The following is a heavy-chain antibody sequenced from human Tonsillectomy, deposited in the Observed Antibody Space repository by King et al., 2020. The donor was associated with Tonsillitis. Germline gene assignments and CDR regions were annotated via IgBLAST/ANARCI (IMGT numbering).Heavy chain of an antibody. D-gene: IGHD2-15*01. CDR3: AREALVAADDAFDI. V-gene: IGHV3-33*08. Sequence: VQLVESGGGVVQPGRSLRLSCAASGFTFSSYGMHWVRQAPGKGLEWVAVIWYDGSNKYYADSVKGRFTISRDNSKNTLYLQMNGLRAEDTAVYYCAREALVAADDAFDIWGQGTMVTVSS. CDR1: GFTFSSYG. CDR2: IWYDGSNK. J-gene: IGHJ3*02.